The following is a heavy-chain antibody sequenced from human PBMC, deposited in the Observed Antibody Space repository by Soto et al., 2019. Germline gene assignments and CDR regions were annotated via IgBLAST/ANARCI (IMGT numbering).Heavy chain of an antibody. J-gene: IGHJ4*02. CDR1: GFTFSSHA. V-gene: IGHV3-23*01. CDR2: ISGSGGST. CDR3: ARAGVFGVVITYFDF. Sequence: EVQLLESGGGLVQSGGSLRLSCAASGFTFSSHAMNWVRQAPGKGLEWVSGISGSGGSTYYADSVKGRFTISRDNSKNTLYLQMNSLRDEDTAVYYCARAGVFGVVITYFDFWGQGTLVTVSS. D-gene: IGHD3-3*01.